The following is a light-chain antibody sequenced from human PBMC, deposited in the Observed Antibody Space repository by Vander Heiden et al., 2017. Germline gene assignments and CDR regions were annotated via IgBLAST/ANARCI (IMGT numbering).Light chain of an antibody. CDR2: DAS. CDR1: QGISSA. J-gene: IGKJ5*01. V-gene: IGKV1-13*02. CDR3: QQVNSYPIT. Sequence: AIQLTQSPSSLSASVGDRVTITCRASQGISSALAWYQQKPGKAPKLLIYDASSLESGVPSRFSGSGSRTDFTLTIISLQPEDFATYYCQQVNSYPITFGQGTLMEIK.